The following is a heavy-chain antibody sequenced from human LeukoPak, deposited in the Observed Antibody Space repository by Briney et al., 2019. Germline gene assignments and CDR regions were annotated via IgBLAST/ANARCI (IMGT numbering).Heavy chain of an antibody. Sequence: PGGSLRLSCAASGFTFSSYSMNWVRQAPGKGLEWVSSISSSSSYIYYADSVKGRFTISRDNAKNSLYLQMNSLRAEDTAVYYCAREVGYYDILTGEIDYWGQGTLVAVSS. V-gene: IGHV3-21*01. J-gene: IGHJ4*02. CDR3: AREVGYYDILTGEIDY. CDR2: ISSSSSYI. D-gene: IGHD3-9*01. CDR1: GFTFSSYS.